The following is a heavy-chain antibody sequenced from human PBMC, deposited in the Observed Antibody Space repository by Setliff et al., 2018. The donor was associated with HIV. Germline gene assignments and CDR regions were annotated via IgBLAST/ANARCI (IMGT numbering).Heavy chain of an antibody. CDR1: GGSISSYY. CDR2: IYYSGST. D-gene: IGHD6-13*01. V-gene: IGHV4-39*01. CDR3: ARGYSSSWYDS. J-gene: IGHJ5*01. Sequence: SETLSLTCTVSGGSISSYYWSWIRQPPGKGLEWIGSIYYSGSTYYNPSLKSRVTISVDTSKNQFSLKLSSVTAADTAVYYCARGYSSSWYDSWGQGTLVTVSS.